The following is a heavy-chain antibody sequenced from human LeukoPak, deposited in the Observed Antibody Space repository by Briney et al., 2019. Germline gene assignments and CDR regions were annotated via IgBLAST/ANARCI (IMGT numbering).Heavy chain of an antibody. V-gene: IGHV3-23*01. CDR1: GFTFNDYA. CDR2: ISDTGRRT. CDR3: ARHDSFIPY. Sequence: GGSLRLFCAASGFTFNDYATSWVRQAAGKGLEWVSGISDTGRRTFYADSVKGRFTISRDDSKKTVYLQMNTLRAEDTAIYFCARHDSFIPYWGQGTLVTVSS. J-gene: IGHJ4*02. D-gene: IGHD3-16*02.